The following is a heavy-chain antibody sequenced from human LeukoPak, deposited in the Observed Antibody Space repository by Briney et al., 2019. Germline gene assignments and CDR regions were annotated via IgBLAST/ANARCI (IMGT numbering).Heavy chain of an antibody. J-gene: IGHJ4*02. V-gene: IGHV3-7*03. CDR3: ARKAQYNGHYPLDY. CDR2: INRDGSER. D-gene: IGHD1-7*01. Sequence: GGSLRLSCAASGFTFSNYWMTWVRQAPGKGLEWVANINRDGSERYYVDSVKGRFTISRDSSKNTLFLQMNSLRAEDTALYFCARKAQYNGHYPLDYWGQGTLVTVSS. CDR1: GFTFSNYW.